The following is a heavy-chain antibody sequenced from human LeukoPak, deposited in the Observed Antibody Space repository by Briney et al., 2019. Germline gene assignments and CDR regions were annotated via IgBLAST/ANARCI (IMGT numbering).Heavy chain of an antibody. Sequence: PGRSLRLSCAASGFTFSSYAMHWVRQAPGKGLEWVAVISYDGSNKYYADSVKGRFTISRDNSKNTLYLQMNSLRAEDTAVYYCARDLDDIVVVSAAMDYWGQGTLVTVSS. V-gene: IGHV3-30*01. J-gene: IGHJ4*02. CDR3: ARDLDDIVVVSAAMDY. D-gene: IGHD2-2*01. CDR2: ISYDGSNK. CDR1: GFTFSSYA.